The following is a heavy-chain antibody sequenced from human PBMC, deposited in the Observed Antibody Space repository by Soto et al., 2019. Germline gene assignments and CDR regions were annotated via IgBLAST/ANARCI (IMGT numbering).Heavy chain of an antibody. CDR3: ARAVDTAMARYYYGMDV. Sequence: SVKVSCKASGGTFSSYAISWVRQAPGQGLEWMGGIIPIFGAANYAQKFQGRVTITADESTSTAYMELSSLRSEDTAVYYCARAVDTAMARYYYGMDVWGQGTTVTVSS. J-gene: IGHJ6*02. CDR1: GGTFSSYA. V-gene: IGHV1-69*13. CDR2: IIPIFGAA. D-gene: IGHD5-18*01.